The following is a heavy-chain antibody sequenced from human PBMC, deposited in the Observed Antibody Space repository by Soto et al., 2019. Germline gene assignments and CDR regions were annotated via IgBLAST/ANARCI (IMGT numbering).Heavy chain of an antibody. D-gene: IGHD3-3*01. CDR3: ARDKRDLRFLEWSYYFDY. J-gene: IGHJ4*02. CDR2: ISYDGSNK. CDR1: GFTFSSSA. Sequence: QVQLVESGGGVVQPGRSLRLSCAASGFTFSSSAMHWVRQAPGKGLEWVAVISYDGSNKYYADSVKGRFTISRDNSKNTLYLQMNSLRAEDTAVYYCARDKRDLRFLEWSYYFDYWAQGTLVTVSS. V-gene: IGHV3-30-3*01.